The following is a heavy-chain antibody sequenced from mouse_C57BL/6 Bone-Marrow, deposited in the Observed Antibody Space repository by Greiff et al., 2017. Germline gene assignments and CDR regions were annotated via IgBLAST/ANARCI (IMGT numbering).Heavy chain of an antibody. CDR2: ISSGGSYT. CDR1: GFTFSSYG. Sequence: EVKLVESGGDLVKPGGSLKLSCAASGFTFSSYGMSWVRQTPDKRLAWVATISSGGSYTYYPDSVKGRFTISSDHDKNTLYLQMSSLKSEDTAMYYCARQGTLYYGSSLYYAMDYWGQGTSVTVSS. CDR3: ARQGTLYYGSSLYYAMDY. J-gene: IGHJ4*01. D-gene: IGHD1-1*01. V-gene: IGHV5-6*01.